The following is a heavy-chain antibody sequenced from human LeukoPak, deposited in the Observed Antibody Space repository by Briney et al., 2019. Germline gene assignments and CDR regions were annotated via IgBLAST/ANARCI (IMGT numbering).Heavy chain of an antibody. J-gene: IGHJ4*02. D-gene: IGHD4-23*01. CDR2: ISYDGSNK. CDR3: AKDLEIYGTVVNPVPGY. CDR1: GFTFSSYG. V-gene: IGHV3-30*18. Sequence: GGSLRLSCAASGFTFSSYGMHWVRQAPGKGLEWVAVISYDGSNKYYADSVKGRFTISRDNSKNTLYLQMNSLGAEDTAVYYCAKDLEIYGTVVNPVPGYWGQGTLVTVSS.